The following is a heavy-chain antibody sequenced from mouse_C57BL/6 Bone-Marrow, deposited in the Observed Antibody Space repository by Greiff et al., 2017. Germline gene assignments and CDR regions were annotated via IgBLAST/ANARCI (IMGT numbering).Heavy chain of an antibody. CDR1: GYTFTSYW. D-gene: IGHD2-10*02. Sequence: VQLQQPGAELVKPGASVKVSCKASGYTFTSYWMHWVKQRPGQGLEWIGRIHPSDSDTNYNQKFKGKATLTVDKSSSTAYMQLSSLTSEDSAVXYCALGRRYGNYPFAYWGQGTLVTVSA. CDR2: IHPSDSDT. J-gene: IGHJ3*01. V-gene: IGHV1-74*01. CDR3: ALGRRYGNYPFAY.